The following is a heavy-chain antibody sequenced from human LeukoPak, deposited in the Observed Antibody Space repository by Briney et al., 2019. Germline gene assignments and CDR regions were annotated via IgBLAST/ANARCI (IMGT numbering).Heavy chain of an antibody. J-gene: IGHJ5*02. CDR1: GYTFTNYG. CDR2: ISTYNGNT. D-gene: IGHD4-17*01. Sequence: ASVKVSCKASGYTFTNYGVTWVRQAPGQGLEWMGWISTYNGNTNYAQKFQGRVTMTTDTSTSTAYMELRSLRSDDTAVYYCARDDYGDNTVLFDPWGQGTLVTVSS. CDR3: ARDDYGDNTVLFDP. V-gene: IGHV1-18*01.